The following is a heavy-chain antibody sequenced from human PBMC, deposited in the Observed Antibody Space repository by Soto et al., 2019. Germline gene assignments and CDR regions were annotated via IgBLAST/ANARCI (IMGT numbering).Heavy chain of an antibody. CDR2: VSAYNRNT. D-gene: IGHD1-26*01. J-gene: IGHJ4*02. CDR1: GYTFSNYG. CDR3: ARERRWEPLLY. V-gene: IGHV1-18*01. Sequence: QVQLVQSGPEVKKPGASVKVSCKGSGYTFSNYGVTWVRQAPGQGLERLGWVSAYNRNTDYAQKCEDRATMTIDTSTNTADLELRGLTPDDTAVYYCARERRWEPLLYWGQGTL.